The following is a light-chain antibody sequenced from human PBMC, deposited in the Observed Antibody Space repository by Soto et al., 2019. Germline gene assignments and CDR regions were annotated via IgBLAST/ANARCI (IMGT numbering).Light chain of an antibody. CDR2: DAS. Sequence: QSALTQPASVSGSPGQSITISCTGTNGDVGGYNFVSWYQQHPGKAPKLLIYDASNRPSGVSNRFSGSKSGNTASLNISGLQAEAEADYYCISYTSSSIPYVFGIGTKLTVL. V-gene: IGLV2-14*01. CDR3: ISYTSSSIPYV. CDR1: NGDVGGYNF. J-gene: IGLJ1*01.